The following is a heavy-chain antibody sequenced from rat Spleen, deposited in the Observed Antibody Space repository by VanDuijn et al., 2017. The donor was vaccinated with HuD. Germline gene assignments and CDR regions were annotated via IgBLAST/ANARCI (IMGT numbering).Heavy chain of an antibody. CDR3: VRQDTSGYSNWFAY. CDR2: ISYDGSTT. CDR1: GFTFSDFF. J-gene: IGHJ3*01. D-gene: IGHD4-3*01. V-gene: IGHV5-29*01. Sequence: EVQLVESGGGLVQPGGSLKVSCVASGFTFSDFFMAWVRQAPTKGLEWVATISYDGSTTYYRDSVKGRFTISRDNAKSTLSLQMDSLRSEDTATYYCVRQDTSGYSNWFAYWGQGALVTVSS.